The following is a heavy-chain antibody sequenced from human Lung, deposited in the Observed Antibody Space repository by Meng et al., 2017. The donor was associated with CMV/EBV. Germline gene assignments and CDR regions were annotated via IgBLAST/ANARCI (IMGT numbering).Heavy chain of an antibody. J-gene: IGHJ6*02. CDR3: ARQTDTEGIAAAPDV. CDR2: IYYSGST. Sequence: SETLSLTXTASGGSISSSSYYWGWIRQPPGKGLEWIGSIYYSGSTYYNPSLKSRVTISVDTSKNQFSLKLSSVTAADTAVYYCARQTDTEGIAAAPDVWGQGTTVTVSS. CDR1: GGSISSSSYY. V-gene: IGHV4-39*01. D-gene: IGHD6-13*01.